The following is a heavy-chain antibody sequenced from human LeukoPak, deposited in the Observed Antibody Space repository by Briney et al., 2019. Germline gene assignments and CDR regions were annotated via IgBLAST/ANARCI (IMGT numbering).Heavy chain of an antibody. CDR3: VASPFGVVISNWFDP. CDR1: GFTFSNYN. V-gene: IGHV3-21*01. J-gene: IGHJ5*02. Sequence: GGSLTLSCAASGFTFSNYNMNWVRQAPGKGLEWVSSISSYSSSIDYADSAKGRFTMSRDNAKFVMYLQMNSLRAEDTAVYARVASPFGVVISNWFDPWGQGTLVTVPS. CDR2: ISSYSSSI. D-gene: IGHD3-3*01.